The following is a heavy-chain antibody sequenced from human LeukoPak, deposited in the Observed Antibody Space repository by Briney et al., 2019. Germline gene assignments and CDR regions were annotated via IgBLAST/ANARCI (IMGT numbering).Heavy chain of an antibody. Sequence: PSETLSLTCTVSGGSIISSSYYWGWIRQPPGMGLEWIGSIYYSGTAYYISSLKSRVTISIDTSKNQFSLKLSSVTAADTAIYYCVRDCVLVGGTTGFDLWGQGNLVTVSS. D-gene: IGHD2-15*01. CDR1: GGSIISSSYY. CDR2: IYYSGTA. V-gene: IGHV4-39*07. CDR3: VRDCVLVGGTTGFDL. J-gene: IGHJ4*02.